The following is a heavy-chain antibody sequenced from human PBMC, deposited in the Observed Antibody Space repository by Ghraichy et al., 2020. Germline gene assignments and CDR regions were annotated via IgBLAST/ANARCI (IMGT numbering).Heavy chain of an antibody. CDR2: MNAGGTTI. Sequence: GGSLRLSCAASGFTFSTYGMHWVRQAPGKGLVWLSRMNAGGTTIDYANSVRGRFIISRDNAKNTLYLQMNSLRVDDTAVYYCATAGSYRFVNWGQGTLVTVSS. CDR3: ATAGSYRFVN. D-gene: IGHD3-16*02. J-gene: IGHJ4*02. V-gene: IGHV3-74*01. CDR1: GFTFSTYG.